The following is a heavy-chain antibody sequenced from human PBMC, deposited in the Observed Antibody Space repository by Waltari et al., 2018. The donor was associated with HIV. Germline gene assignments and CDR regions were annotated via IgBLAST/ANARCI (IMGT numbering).Heavy chain of an antibody. CDR3: ARPIVVGALGYGMDV. D-gene: IGHD2-2*01. J-gene: IGHJ6*02. CDR2: IYYSGST. Sequence: QLQLQESGPGLVKPSETLSLTCTVSGGSTSSSSYYWGWIRQPPGKGLEWIGSIYYSGSTYYNPSLKSRVTISVDTSKNQFSLKLSSVTAADTAVYYCARPIVVGALGYGMDVWGQGTTVTVSS. CDR1: GGSTSSSSYY. V-gene: IGHV4-39*01.